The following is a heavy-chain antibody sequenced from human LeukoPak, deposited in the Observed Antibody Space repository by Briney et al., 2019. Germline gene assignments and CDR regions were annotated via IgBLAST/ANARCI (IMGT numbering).Heavy chain of an antibody. Sequence: GGSLRLSCAASGFTFSSYAMSWVRQAPGKGLEWVSAISGSGGSTYYADSVKGRFTISRDNSKNTLYLQMNSLRAEDTAVYYCAEGRYFDWLLGSDDAFDIWGQGTMVTVSS. J-gene: IGHJ3*02. V-gene: IGHV3-23*01. CDR1: GFTFSSYA. D-gene: IGHD3-9*01. CDR3: AEGRYFDWLLGSDDAFDI. CDR2: ISGSGGST.